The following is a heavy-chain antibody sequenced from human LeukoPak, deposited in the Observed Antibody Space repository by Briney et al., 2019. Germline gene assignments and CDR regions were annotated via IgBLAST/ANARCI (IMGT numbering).Heavy chain of an antibody. J-gene: IGHJ4*02. V-gene: IGHV3-23*01. CDR2: NSGGST. Sequence: GSLRLSCAVSGITLSNYGMSWVRQAPGKGLEWVAGNSGGSTNYADSVRGRFTISRDNAKNTLYLQMNSLRAEDTAVYFCAKRGVVIRVILVGFHKQAYYFDSWGQGALVTVSS. D-gene: IGHD3-10*01. CDR1: GITLSNYG. CDR3: AKRGVVIRVILVGFHKQAYYFDS.